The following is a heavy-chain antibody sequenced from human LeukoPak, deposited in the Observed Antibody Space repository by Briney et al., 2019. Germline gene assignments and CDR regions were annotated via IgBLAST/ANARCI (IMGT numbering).Heavy chain of an antibody. J-gene: IGHJ4*02. CDR3: TRVGYIDEGIDY. D-gene: IGHD5-24*01. CDR1: GFPFSSYW. Sequence: GGSLRLSCVASGFPFSSYWMTWVRQAPGKGLEWVANIKQDGSKKSYVDSVKGRFTVSRDNAKNSLYLQMNGLRAEDTAIYYCTRVGYIDEGIDYWGQGTLVTVSS. CDR2: IKQDGSKK. V-gene: IGHV3-7*04.